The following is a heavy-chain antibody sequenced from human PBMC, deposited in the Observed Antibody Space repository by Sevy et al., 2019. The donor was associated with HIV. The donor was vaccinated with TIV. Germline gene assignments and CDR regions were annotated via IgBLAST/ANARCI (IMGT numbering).Heavy chain of an antibody. Sequence: GGSLRLSCSASGFTNDFWMSWVRQDPGKALKWVAYIKQDGSEMCYVDSVEGRFIISRDNSRNSIYLQINTLRVEDTAVYYRTRDRSYGYFDSWGQGTLVSVSS. CDR1: GFTNDFW. D-gene: IGHD5-18*01. CDR3: TRDRSYGYFDS. CDR2: IKQDGSEM. V-gene: IGHV3-7*01. J-gene: IGHJ4*02.